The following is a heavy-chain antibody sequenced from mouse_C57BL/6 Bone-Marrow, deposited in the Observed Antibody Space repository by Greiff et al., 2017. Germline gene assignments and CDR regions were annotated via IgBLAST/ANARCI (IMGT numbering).Heavy chain of an antibody. Sequence: EVQLQQSGPELVKPGASVKMSCKASGYTFTDYNMHWVKQSHGKSLEWIGYINPNNGGTSSNQKFKGKATLTVNKSSSTAYMELRSLTSEDSAVYYCANDLLWLRCYYYAMDYWGQGTSVTVSS. J-gene: IGHJ4*01. CDR3: ANDLLWLRCYYYAMDY. CDR2: INPNNGGT. CDR1: GYTFTDYN. D-gene: IGHD2-2*01. V-gene: IGHV1-22*01.